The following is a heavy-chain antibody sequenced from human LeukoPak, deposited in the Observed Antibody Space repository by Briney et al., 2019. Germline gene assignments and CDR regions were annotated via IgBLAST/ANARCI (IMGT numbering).Heavy chain of an antibody. CDR1: GGSFSGYY. D-gene: IGHD1-7*01. J-gene: IGHJ4*02. V-gene: IGHV4-34*01. Sequence: SETLSLTCAVYGGSFSGYYWSWIRQPPGEGLEWIGEINHSGSTNYNPSLKSRVTISVDTSKNQFSLKLSSVTAADTAVYYCARGGEITGTSPRFDYWGQGTLVTVSS. CDR3: ARGGEITGTSPRFDY. CDR2: INHSGST.